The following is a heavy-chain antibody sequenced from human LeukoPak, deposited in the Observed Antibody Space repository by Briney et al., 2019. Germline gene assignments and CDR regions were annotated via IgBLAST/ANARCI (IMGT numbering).Heavy chain of an antibody. CDR2: IYYSSSS. D-gene: IGHD3-10*01. Sequence: PSETLSLTCNVSGASIRSGRNYWGWIRQSPGKGLEWIGSIYYSSSSSYNPSLQSRVSISVDTSKNHISLKLSSVTAADTAVYYCARVLDYYGSGTYSFDYWGQGTLVTVSS. CDR1: GASIRSGRNY. J-gene: IGHJ4*02. CDR3: ARVLDYYGSGTYSFDY. V-gene: IGHV4-39*02.